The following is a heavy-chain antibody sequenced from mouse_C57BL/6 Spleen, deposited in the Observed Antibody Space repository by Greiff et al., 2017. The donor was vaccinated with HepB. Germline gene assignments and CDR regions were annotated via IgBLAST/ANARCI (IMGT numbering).Heavy chain of an antibody. CDR1: GYTFTSYW. J-gene: IGHJ4*01. D-gene: IGHD1-1*01. V-gene: IGHV1-59*01. Sequence: QVQLQQPGAELVRPGTSVKLSCKASGYTFTSYWMHWVKQRPGQGLEWIGVIDPSDSYTNYNQKFKGKATLTVDTSSSTAYMQLSSLTSEDSAVYYCARRYGSSYGFFYYAMDYWGQGTSVTVSS. CDR2: IDPSDSYT. CDR3: ARRYGSSYGFFYYAMDY.